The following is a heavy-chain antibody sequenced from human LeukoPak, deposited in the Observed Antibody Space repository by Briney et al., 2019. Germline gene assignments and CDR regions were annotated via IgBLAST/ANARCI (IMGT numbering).Heavy chain of an antibody. D-gene: IGHD1-26*01. CDR3: ARDRVGATDYFDY. J-gene: IGHJ4*02. CDR1: GFTFSRYA. V-gene: IGHV3-30-3*01. Sequence: GRSLRLSCAASGFTFSRYAIHWVRQAPGKGLEWVAVISYDGSNKYYADSVKGRFTISRDNSKNTLYLQMNSLRAEDTAVYYCARDRVGATDYFDYWGQGTLVTVSS. CDR2: ISYDGSNK.